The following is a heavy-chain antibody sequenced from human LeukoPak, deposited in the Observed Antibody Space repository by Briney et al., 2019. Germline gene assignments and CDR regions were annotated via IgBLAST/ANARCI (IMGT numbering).Heavy chain of an antibody. CDR2: IRLDGSTK. Sequence: HAGGSLRLSCVASGITFRSSSMHWVRQAPGKGLEWLAFIRLDGSTKYYADSVKGRFTVSRDNSKSTLYLQMNSLRAEDTAVYYCAQPDFWGQGTLVTASS. CDR3: AQPDF. J-gene: IGHJ4*02. CDR1: GITFRSSS. V-gene: IGHV3-30*02.